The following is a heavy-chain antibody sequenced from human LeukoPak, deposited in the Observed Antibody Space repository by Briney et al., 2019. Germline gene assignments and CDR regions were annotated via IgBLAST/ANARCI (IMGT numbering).Heavy chain of an antibody. V-gene: IGHV1-69*06. CDR1: GGSITNYA. CDR2: ITPLLNST. CDR3: TRLVAGGFDS. J-gene: IGHJ4*02. Sequence: SVKVSCKFSGGSITNYAISWVRQAPGQGLDWMGRITPLLNSTNYAPKFQGRVTITADKSTSTAFMELSSLTSEDTAMYFCTRLVAGGFDSWGQGSLVTVSS. D-gene: IGHD2-15*01.